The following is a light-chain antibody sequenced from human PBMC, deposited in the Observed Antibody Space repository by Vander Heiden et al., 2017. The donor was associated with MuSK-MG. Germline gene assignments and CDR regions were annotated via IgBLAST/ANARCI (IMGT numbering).Light chain of an antibody. V-gene: IGKV3-11*01. CDR2: DGS. CDR3: QQRSNCPIT. J-gene: IGKJ4*01. Sequence: EIVLPQSPAPLSLSPGDRATLSCRASQSVSSALVWYQQKAGQAPRLLIYDGSNRATGIPARFSGSGSGTDFTLTINRLEPEDFAVYYCQQRSNCPITFGRGTKVDIK. CDR1: QSVSSA.